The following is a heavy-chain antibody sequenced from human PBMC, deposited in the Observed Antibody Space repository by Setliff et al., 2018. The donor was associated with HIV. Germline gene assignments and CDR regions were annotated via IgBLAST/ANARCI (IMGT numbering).Heavy chain of an antibody. J-gene: IGHJ1*01. Sequence: PGASVKVSCKASGYTFSSYGISWVRQAPGQGLEWVGWISIYNGNTNYAQKLQGRVTITTDTSTSTAYMELRSLRSDDTAVYYCARGPSGRFWYFQHWGQGTLVTVSS. CDR3: ARGPSGRFWYFQH. CDR2: ISIYNGNT. D-gene: IGHD1-26*01. V-gene: IGHV1-18*01. CDR1: GYTFSSYG.